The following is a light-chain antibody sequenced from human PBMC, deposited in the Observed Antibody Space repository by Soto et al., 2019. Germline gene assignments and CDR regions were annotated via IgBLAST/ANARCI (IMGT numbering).Light chain of an antibody. CDR3: SSYTSSSTLV. V-gene: IGLV2-14*01. Sequence: QSVLTQPPSVSAAPGQKVTISCSGSSSNIGNNYVSWYQQLPGTAPKLMIYEVSNRPSGVSNRFSGSKSGNTASLTISGLQAEDEADYYCSSYTSSSTLVFGGGTKVTVL. CDR1: SSNIGNNY. CDR2: EVS. J-gene: IGLJ3*02.